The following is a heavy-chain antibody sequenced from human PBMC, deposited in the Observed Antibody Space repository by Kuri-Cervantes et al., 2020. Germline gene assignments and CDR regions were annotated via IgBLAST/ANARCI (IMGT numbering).Heavy chain of an antibody. V-gene: IGHV4-34*01. CDR1: GGSFRGYY. Sequence: LRLSCAVYGGSFRGYYWSWTRQPPGKGLEWIGEINNSGSTNYNLSLKSRVTISVDTSQNQFSLKLSPVTAADTAVYYFALGSGWSFDYWGQGTLVTVSS. D-gene: IGHD6-19*01. CDR3: ALGSGWSFDY. CDR2: INNSGST. J-gene: IGHJ4*02.